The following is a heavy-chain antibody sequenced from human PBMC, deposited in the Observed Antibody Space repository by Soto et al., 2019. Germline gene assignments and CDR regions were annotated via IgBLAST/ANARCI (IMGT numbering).Heavy chain of an antibody. CDR1: GGTFSSYA. CDR2: IIPIFGTA. D-gene: IGHD3-16*02. CDR3: ASGTYDYVWGSYRSFDY. Sequence: QVQLVQSGAEVKKPGSSMKVSCKASGGTFSSYAISWVRQAPGQGLEWMGGIIPIFGTANYAQKFQGRVTITADESTSTAYMELSSLRSEDTAVYYCASGTYDYVWGSYRSFDYWGQGTLVTVSS. V-gene: IGHV1-69*01. J-gene: IGHJ4*02.